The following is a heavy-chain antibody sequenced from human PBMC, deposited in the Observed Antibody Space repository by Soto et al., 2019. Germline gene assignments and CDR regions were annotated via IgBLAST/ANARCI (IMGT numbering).Heavy chain of an antibody. CDR3: ARDSRNRNFFDF. Sequence: HPVGSLRLSCAASGFTVSSNYMTWVRQAPGKGLEWVSVLYSGGSTYYADSVKGRFTISRDSSKNTLYLQMNSLRAEDTALYYCARDSRNRNFFDFWGQGTLVTVSS. J-gene: IGHJ4*02. CDR1: GFTVSSNY. D-gene: IGHD2-2*01. V-gene: IGHV3-53*01. CDR2: LYSGGST.